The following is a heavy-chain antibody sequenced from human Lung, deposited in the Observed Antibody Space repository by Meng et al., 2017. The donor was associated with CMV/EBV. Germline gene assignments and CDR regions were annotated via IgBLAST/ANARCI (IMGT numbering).Heavy chain of an antibody. CDR3: AKDFCSSTSCYRSYYYYYGTDV. V-gene: IGHV3-30*02. D-gene: IGHD2-2*01. CDR1: GFTFSSYG. CDR2: IRYDGSNK. Sequence: GESLKISCAASGFTFSSYGMHWVRQAPGKGLEWVAFIRYDGSNKYYADSVKGRFTISRDNSKNTLYLQMNSLRAEDTAVYYCAKDFCSSTSCYRSYYYYYGTDVWGQGTTVTVSS. J-gene: IGHJ6*02.